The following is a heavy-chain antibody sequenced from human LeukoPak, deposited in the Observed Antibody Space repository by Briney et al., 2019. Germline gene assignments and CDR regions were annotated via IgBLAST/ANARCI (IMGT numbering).Heavy chain of an antibody. Sequence: PGGSLRLSCAASGFTFSSYGMHWVRQAPGKGLEWVAFIRYDGSNKYYADSVKGRFTISRDNSKNTLYLQMNSLRAEDTAVYYCAKDHDYGVGDHDFWSDSQDWAYWGQGTLVTVSS. CDR1: GFTFSSYG. CDR3: AKDHDYGVGDHDFWSDSQDWAY. J-gene: IGHJ1*01. V-gene: IGHV3-30*02. CDR2: IRYDGSNK. D-gene: IGHD3-3*01.